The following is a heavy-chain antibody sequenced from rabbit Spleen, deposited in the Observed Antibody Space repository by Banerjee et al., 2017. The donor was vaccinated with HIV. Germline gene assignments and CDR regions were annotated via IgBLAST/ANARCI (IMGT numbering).Heavy chain of an antibody. CDR2: MNTVSGNT. V-gene: IGHV1S45*01. CDR1: GFSCYYKCV. J-gene: IGHJ4*01. CDR3: ARDGGWTYNL. Sequence: QEQLVESGGGLVTLGGSLTLTCTASGFSCYYKCVMCWVRQAPGKGLQWIGCMNTVSGNTVYATWAKGRFPISRTSSTTVALEMTSLTGADTATYFCARDGGWTYNLWGPGTLVTVS.